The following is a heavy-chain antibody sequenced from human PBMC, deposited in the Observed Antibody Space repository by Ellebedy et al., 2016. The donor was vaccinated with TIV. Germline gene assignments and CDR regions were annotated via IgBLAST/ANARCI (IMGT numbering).Heavy chain of an antibody. V-gene: IGHV3-23*01. CDR2: IDYTGGST. D-gene: IGHD2-15*01. Sequence: GESLKISCAASGFTFSSYSMGWVRQAPGKGLEWVSTIDYTGGSTFYSDSVKGRFTLSRDNSKSTLYLQLNSLRAEDTAVYYCAKGAPQDSICREWFDPWGQGTLVTVSS. CDR1: GFTFSSYS. J-gene: IGHJ5*02. CDR3: AKGAPQDSICREWFDP.